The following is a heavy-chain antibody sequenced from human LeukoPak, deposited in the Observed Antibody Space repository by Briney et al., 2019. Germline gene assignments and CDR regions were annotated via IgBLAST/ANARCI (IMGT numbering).Heavy chain of an antibody. Sequence: PSQTLSLTCTVSGGSISSGSYYWSWIRQPAGKGLEWIGRIYTSGSTNYNPSLKSRVTKSVDTSKNQFSLKLSSVTAADTAVYYCAREGRDYYDSSGYYSGLDYWGQGTLVTVSS. CDR2: IYTSGST. CDR3: AREGRDYYDSSGYYSGLDY. V-gene: IGHV4-61*02. D-gene: IGHD3-22*01. CDR1: GGSISSGSYY. J-gene: IGHJ4*02.